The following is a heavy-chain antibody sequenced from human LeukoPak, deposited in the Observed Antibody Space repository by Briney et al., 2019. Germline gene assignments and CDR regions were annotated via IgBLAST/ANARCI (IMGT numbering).Heavy chain of an antibody. CDR2: INHSGST. CDR1: GGSFSGYY. D-gene: IGHD4-17*01. CDR3: ATEGAMTTVITPAFDI. V-gene: IGHV4-34*01. J-gene: IGHJ3*02. Sequence: SETLSLTCAAYGGSFSGYYWSWIRQPPGKGLEWIGEINHSGSTNYNPSLKSRVTISVDTSKDQFSLKLSSVTAADTAVYYCATEGAMTTVITPAFDIWGQGTMVTVSS.